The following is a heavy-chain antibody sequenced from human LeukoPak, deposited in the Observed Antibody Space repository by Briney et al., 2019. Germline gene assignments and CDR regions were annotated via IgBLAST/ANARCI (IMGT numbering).Heavy chain of an antibody. CDR2: IYYSGST. D-gene: IGHD2-21*02. Sequence: SETLSLTCTVSGGSISSHYGSWIRQPPGKGLEWIGYIYYSGSTNYNPSLKSRVTISVDTSKNQFSLKLSSVTAADTAVYYCARDLVVTGWFDPWGQGTLVTVSS. J-gene: IGHJ5*02. CDR3: ARDLVVTGWFDP. V-gene: IGHV4-59*11. CDR1: GGSISSHY.